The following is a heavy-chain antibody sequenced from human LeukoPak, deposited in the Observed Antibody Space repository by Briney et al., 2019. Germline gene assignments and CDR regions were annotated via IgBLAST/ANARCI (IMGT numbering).Heavy chain of an antibody. D-gene: IGHD2-2*01. CDR3: ARADHCSSTSCFGDWFDP. Sequence: GATVKVSCKASVYVFTIYAMHWARQAPGQRLEWMGSINAGNGNTKYSPKFQDRVTVTRDTSPSTAYMELSSLRSEDTAVYYCARADHCSSTSCFGDWFDPWGQGTLVTVSS. CDR1: VYVFTIYA. CDR2: INAGNGNT. V-gene: IGHV1-3*01. J-gene: IGHJ5*02.